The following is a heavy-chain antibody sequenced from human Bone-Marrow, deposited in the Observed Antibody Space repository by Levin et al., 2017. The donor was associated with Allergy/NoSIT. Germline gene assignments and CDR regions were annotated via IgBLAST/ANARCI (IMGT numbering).Heavy chain of an antibody. J-gene: IGHJ3*02. CDR3: TRDRDYYDSSGHLWEGFHI. Sequence: SCTVSGDSVTSGYFYWTWIRQAPGKRLEWIGYIYNSGTTHYNPSLKSRVTISVDTSENQFSLKLTSVTAADTAVYYCTRDRDYYDSSGHLWEGFHIWGQGTTVTVSS. CDR2: IYNSGTT. D-gene: IGHD3-22*01. V-gene: IGHV4-61*01. CDR1: GDSVTSGYFY.